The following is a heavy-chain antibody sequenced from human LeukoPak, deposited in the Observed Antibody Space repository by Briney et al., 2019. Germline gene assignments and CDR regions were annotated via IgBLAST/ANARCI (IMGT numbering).Heavy chain of an antibody. Sequence: PSETLSLTCTVSGGSISSGSYYWSWIRQPAGKGLEWIGRIYTSGSTNYNPSLKSRVTISVDTSKNQFSLKLSSVTAADTAVYYCAREGVYGSGSYHWFDPWGQGTLVTVSS. J-gene: IGHJ5*02. V-gene: IGHV4-61*02. CDR2: IYTSGST. CDR3: AREGVYGSGSYHWFDP. CDR1: GGSISSGSYY. D-gene: IGHD3-10*01.